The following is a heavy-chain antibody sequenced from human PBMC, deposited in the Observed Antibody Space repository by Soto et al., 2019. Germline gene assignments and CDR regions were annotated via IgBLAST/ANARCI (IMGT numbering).Heavy chain of an antibody. CDR3: VRDGTKNLRDRFEP. Sequence: QVVLQESGPGVVKPSDTLSLTCNVSGASLSRYYWSWIRQPPGKGLEWIGRIYATGDTDYNPSLKSRISMSVDMSKKQFSLTLRSVTAADKAIYYCVRDGTKNLRDRFEPWGRGILVTVSS. CDR2: IYATGDT. CDR1: GASLSRYY. V-gene: IGHV4-4*07. J-gene: IGHJ5*02. D-gene: IGHD3-16*01.